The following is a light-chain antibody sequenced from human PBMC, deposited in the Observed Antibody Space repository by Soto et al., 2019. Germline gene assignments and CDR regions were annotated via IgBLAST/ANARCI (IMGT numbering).Light chain of an antibody. CDR3: QHCSHGTPMP. V-gene: IGKV3-15*01. J-gene: IGKJ5*01. CDR1: QSLSVN. CDR2: RAS. Sequence: ERAMTPSPATLTGSPGETVTLSCRASQSLSVNLAWYQKRPGHAPRLRIFRASTRATATPASFSRRWSWTEFTLCGGLQGSTDFPYYYSQHCSHGTPMPVGQGTRMEIK.